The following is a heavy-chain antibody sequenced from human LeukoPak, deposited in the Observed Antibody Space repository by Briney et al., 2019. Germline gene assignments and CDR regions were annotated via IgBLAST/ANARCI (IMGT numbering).Heavy chain of an antibody. D-gene: IGHD1-1*01. J-gene: IGHJ5*02. Sequence: GGSLRLSCAASGFTFSSYSMNWVRQAPGKGLEWVSYISSSSSTIYYADSVKGRFTISRDNAKNSLYLQMNSRRDEDTAVYYCARDSVRSVLSSWGQGTLVTVSS. V-gene: IGHV3-48*02. CDR3: ARDSVRSVLSS. CDR1: GFTFSSYS. CDR2: ISSSSSTI.